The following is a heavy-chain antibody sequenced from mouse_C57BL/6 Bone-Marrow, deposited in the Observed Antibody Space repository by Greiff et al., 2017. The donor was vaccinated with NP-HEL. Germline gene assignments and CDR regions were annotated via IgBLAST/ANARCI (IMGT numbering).Heavy chain of an antibody. J-gene: IGHJ3*01. CDR1: GFTFSDYY. CDR3: ARDYGSSPGWFAY. CDR2: ISNGGGST. Sequence: EVKVVESGGGLVQPGGSLKLSCAASGFTFSDYYMYWVRQTPEKRLEWVAYISNGGGSTYYPDTVKGRFTISRDNAKNTLYLQMSRLKSEDTAMYYCARDYGSSPGWFAYWGQGTLVTVSA. V-gene: IGHV5-12*01. D-gene: IGHD1-1*01.